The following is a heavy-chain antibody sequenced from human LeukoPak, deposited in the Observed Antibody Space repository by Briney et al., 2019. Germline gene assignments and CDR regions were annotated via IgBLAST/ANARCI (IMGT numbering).Heavy chain of an antibody. CDR2: ISYDGDDK. D-gene: IGHD4-11*01. CDR1: GFTFSSYA. V-gene: IGHV3-30*04. J-gene: IGHJ6*02. Sequence: GGSLRLSCAASGFTFSSYAMHWVRQAPGKGLEWVAVISYDGDDKYYSDSVKGRFTISRDNSKNTLYLQMSSLRAEDTAIYYCAKGIAVTTPRYYYGLDVWGQGTTVTVSS. CDR3: AKGIAVTTPRYYYGLDV.